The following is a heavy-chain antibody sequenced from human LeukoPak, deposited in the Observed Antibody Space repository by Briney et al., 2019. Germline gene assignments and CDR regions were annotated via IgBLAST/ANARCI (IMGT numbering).Heavy chain of an antibody. CDR3: ASGQGWHFDL. Sequence: GGSLRLSCAASGFTISTYWMIWVRHAPGKGLECVANIKPDGREKNYVDSVKGRFTVSRDNSRNSLFLQMNNLRAEDTAVYYCASGQGWHFDLWGRGTLVTVSS. CDR1: GFTISTYW. CDR2: IKPDGREK. J-gene: IGHJ2*01. V-gene: IGHV3-7*01.